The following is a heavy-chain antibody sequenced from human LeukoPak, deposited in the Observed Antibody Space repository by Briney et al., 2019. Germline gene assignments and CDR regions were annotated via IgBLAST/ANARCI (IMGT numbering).Heavy chain of an antibody. CDR3: ARRVEYYDSSGYPGFDY. D-gene: IGHD3-22*01. CDR1: GGSISSSSYY. J-gene: IGHJ4*02. Sequence: PSETLSLTCTVSGGSISSSSYYWGCIRQPPGKVLEWIGSIYYSGSTYYNPSLKSRVTISVDTSKNQFSLKLSSVTAADTAVYYCARRVEYYDSSGYPGFDYWGQGTLVTVSS. CDR2: IYYSGST. V-gene: IGHV4-39*01.